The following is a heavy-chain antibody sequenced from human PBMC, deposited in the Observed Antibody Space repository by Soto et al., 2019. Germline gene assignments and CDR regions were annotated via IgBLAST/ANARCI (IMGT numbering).Heavy chain of an antibody. CDR3: ARDQYPPTFDWSLWIKESWFDL. CDR2: INPSGGST. D-gene: IGHD3-9*01. CDR1: GYTFTSYY. V-gene: IGHV1-46*01. Sequence: ASVKVSCKASGYTFTSYYMHWVRQAPGQGLEWMGIINPSGGSTSYAQKFQGRVTMTRDTSTSTVYMELSSLRSEDTAVYYCARDQYPPTFDWSLWIKESWFDLWGQGTLVTVSS. J-gene: IGHJ5*02.